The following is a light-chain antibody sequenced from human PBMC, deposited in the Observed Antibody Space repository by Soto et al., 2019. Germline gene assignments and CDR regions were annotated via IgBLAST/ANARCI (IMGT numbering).Light chain of an antibody. Sequence: QSVLTQPPSASGTPGQRVTISCSGSSSNIGSNTVNWYQQLPGTTPKLLIYSNNQRPSLVPDRFSGSKSGTSASLAISGLQSEDEADYYCAACEDSLNGLVCGGGTKLTVL. J-gene: IGLJ3*02. CDR1: SSNIGSNT. CDR3: AACEDSLNGLV. CDR2: SNN. V-gene: IGLV1-44*01.